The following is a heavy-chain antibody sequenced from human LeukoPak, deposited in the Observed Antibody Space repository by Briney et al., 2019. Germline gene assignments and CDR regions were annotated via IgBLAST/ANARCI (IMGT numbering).Heavy chain of an antibody. D-gene: IGHD3-16*01. CDR1: GFTFSNAW. CDR2: IKSKTDGGTT. J-gene: IGHJ3*02. Sequence: GGSLRLSCAASGFTFSNAWMGWVRRAPGRGLEWVGRIKSKTDGGTTDYATPVKGRFTISRDDSKNTLSLQMNSLKTEDTAVYYCTSRSHMFGGAFDIWGQGTMVTVSS. V-gene: IGHV3-15*01. CDR3: TSRSHMFGGAFDI.